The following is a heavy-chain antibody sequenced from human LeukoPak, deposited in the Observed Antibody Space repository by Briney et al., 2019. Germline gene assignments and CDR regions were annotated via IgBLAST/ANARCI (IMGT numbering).Heavy chain of an antibody. CDR2: INPASGDT. CDR3: ARERGQWELLHWYFDL. D-gene: IGHD1-26*01. V-gene: IGHV1-2*02. J-gene: IGHJ2*01. Sequence: ASVKVSCKASGYTFTGYYIHWVRQAPGQGLEWMGRINPASGDTNYTQKFQGRVTMTRDTSISTVYVDLSRLTYDDTAVYYCARERGQWELLHWYFDLWGRGTLVTVSS. CDR1: GYTFTGYY.